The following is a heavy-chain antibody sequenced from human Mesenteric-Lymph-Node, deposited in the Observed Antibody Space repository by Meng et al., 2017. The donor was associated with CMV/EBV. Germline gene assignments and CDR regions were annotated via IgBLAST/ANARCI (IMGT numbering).Heavy chain of an antibody. D-gene: IGHD3-10*01. J-gene: IGHJ5*02. V-gene: IGHV1-18*04. CDR2: ISAYNGNT. CDR3: ARPITMVRGVINGWFDP. CDR1: YTFTSYG. Sequence: YTFTSYGISWVRQAPGQGLEWMGWISAYNGNTNYAQKLQGRVTMTTDTSTSTAYMELRSLRSDDTAVYYCARPITMVRGVINGWFDPWGQGTLVTVSS.